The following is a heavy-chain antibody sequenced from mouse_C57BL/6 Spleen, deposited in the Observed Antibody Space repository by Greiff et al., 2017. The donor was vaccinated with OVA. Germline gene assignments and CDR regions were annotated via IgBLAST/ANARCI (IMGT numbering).Heavy chain of an antibody. Sequence: QVQLQQPGAELVRPGSSVKLSCKASGYTFTSYWMHWVKQRPIQGLEWIGNIDPSDSETHYNQKFKDKATLTVDKSSSTAYMQLSSLTSEASAVYYCARCLDYAMDYWGQGTSVTVSS. V-gene: IGHV1-52*01. CDR3: ARCLDYAMDY. J-gene: IGHJ4*01. CDR2: IDPSDSET. CDR1: GYTFTSYW.